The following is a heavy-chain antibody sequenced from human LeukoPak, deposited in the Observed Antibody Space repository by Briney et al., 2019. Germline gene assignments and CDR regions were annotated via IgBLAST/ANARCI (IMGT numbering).Heavy chain of an antibody. CDR1: GGSISSSSYY. V-gene: IGHV4-39*01. CDR2: IYYSGST. CDR3: ARHLGITMVRGVVDY. D-gene: IGHD3-10*01. J-gene: IGHJ4*02. Sequence: SETLSLTCTVSGGSISSSSYYWGWIRQPPGKGLEWIGSIYYSGSTYYNPSLKSRVTISVDTSKNQFSLKLSSVTAADTAVYYCARHLGITMVRGVVDYWGQGTLVTVFS.